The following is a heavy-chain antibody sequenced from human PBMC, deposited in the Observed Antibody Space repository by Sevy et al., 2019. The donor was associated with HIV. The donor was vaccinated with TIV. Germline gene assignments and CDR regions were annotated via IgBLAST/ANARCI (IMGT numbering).Heavy chain of an antibody. CDR1: GGSICSSSYY. CDR3: ARLGTTVTTVGSDY. CDR2: IYYSGSN. J-gene: IGHJ4*02. Sequence: SETLSLTCSVSGGSICSSSYYWGWIRQPPGKGLEWIGSIYYSGSNYYNPSLKSRVTISVDTSKNQFSLKLSSVTAADTAVYYCARLGTTVTTVGSDYWGQGTLVTVSS. D-gene: IGHD4-17*01. V-gene: IGHV4-39*01.